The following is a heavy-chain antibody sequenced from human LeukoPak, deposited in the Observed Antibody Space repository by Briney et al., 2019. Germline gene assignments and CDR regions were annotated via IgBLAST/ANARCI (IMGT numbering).Heavy chain of an antibody. CDR3: AKSMLLPGPYYYGSGSYSPYYYGMDV. Sequence: PGGSLRLSCAASGFTFDDYAMHWVRQAPGKGLEWVSLISGDGGSTYYADSVKGRFTVSRDNSKNSLYLQMNSLRTEDTALYYCAKSMLLPGPYYYGSGSYSPYYYGMDVWGQGTTVTVSS. J-gene: IGHJ6*02. V-gene: IGHV3-43*02. CDR1: GFTFDDYA. D-gene: IGHD3-10*01. CDR2: ISGDGGST.